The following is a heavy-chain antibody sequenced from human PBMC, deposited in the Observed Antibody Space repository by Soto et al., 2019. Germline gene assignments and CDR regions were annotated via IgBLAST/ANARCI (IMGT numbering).Heavy chain of an antibody. V-gene: IGHV4-59*01. J-gene: IGHJ4*02. Sequence: PSETLSLTCTVSCDSISSYYWTWIRQPPGKGLEYIGYIYYSGRTHYNPSLKSRVTISVDTSKNQFSLKLSSVTAADTAVYYCARGHLGITTTGTWYDFDYWGQGTLVTVSS. CDR2: IYYSGRT. D-gene: IGHD2-15*01. CDR1: CDSISSYY. CDR3: ARGHLGITTTGTWYDFDY.